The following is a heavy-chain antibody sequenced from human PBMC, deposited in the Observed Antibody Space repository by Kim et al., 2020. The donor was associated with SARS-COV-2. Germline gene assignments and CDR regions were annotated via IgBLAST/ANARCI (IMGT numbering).Heavy chain of an antibody. J-gene: IGHJ6*02. CDR1: EYTFTNSW. D-gene: IGHD3-10*01. V-gene: IGHV5-51*01. CDR3: TRRAHVGGTTGNYYDLDV. Sequence: GESLQISCKGSEYTFTNSWIGWVRQMPGKGLEWMGIISPRDSVTRHNPSFQGQVTISADKSISTAYLQWSSLKASDTAIYYCTRRAHVGGTTGNYYDLDVWGQGTTVTVSS. CDR2: ISPRDSVT.